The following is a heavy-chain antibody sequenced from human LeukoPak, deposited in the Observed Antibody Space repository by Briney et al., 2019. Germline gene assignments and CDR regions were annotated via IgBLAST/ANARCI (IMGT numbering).Heavy chain of an antibody. D-gene: IGHD6-19*01. CDR3: ARGGKQWRGGNYFDS. V-gene: IGHV1-3*03. CDR1: GYTFTNYA. CDR2: ITTGRGET. J-gene: IGHJ4*02. Sequence: ASVKVSCKASGYTFTNYALHWVRQAPGQSLEWMGWITTGRGETRYSQEFQRRITFTRDTSASTVYMDLSDLRSEDTAVYYCARGGKQWRGGNYFDSWGQGTLVAVSS.